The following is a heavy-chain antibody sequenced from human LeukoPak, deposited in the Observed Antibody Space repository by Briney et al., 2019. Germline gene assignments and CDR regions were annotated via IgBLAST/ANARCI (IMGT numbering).Heavy chain of an antibody. CDR3: AREVSRVGATN. D-gene: IGHD1-26*01. Sequence: GASVTVSCTASGYTFTSYAINWVRQAPGQGLEWMGWMNPNSGNTGYAQKLQGRVTMTRNTSISTAYMELSSLRSEDTAVYYCAREVSRVGATNWGQGTLVTVSS. J-gene: IGHJ4*02. CDR1: GYTFTSYA. V-gene: IGHV1-8*01. CDR2: MNPNSGNT.